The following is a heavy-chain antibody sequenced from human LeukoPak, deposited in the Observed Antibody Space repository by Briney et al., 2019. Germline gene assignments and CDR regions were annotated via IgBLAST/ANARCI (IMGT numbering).Heavy chain of an antibody. CDR1: GFTVSSNY. Sequence: GGSLRLSCAASGFTVSSNYMTWVRQAPEKGLEWVSVIYKNAITYYADTVKGRFTISRDNSKNTLYLQMNSLRADDTAVYYCARSLRVRGVPDYMDVWGKGTTVTISS. D-gene: IGHD3-10*01. J-gene: IGHJ6*03. CDR2: IYKNAIT. V-gene: IGHV3-53*01. CDR3: ARSLRVRGVPDYMDV.